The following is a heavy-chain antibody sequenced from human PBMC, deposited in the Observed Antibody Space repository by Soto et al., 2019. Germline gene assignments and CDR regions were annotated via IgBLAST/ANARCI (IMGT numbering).Heavy chain of an antibody. CDR3: ANDPDRGKASNGGDYFDY. CDR2: LRCNSSIV. J-gene: IGHJ4*02. V-gene: IGHV3-9*03. D-gene: IGHD3-10*01. Sequence: EVQLVESGGGLVQPGRSLRLSCTASGFTFDNYAMHWVRQAPGKGLEWVSTLRCNSSIVGYADSVKGRFTISRDNANKSPDQQINSTGAEDMALYYCANDPDRGKASNGGDYFDYWGQGAPVTVSS. CDR1: GFTFDNYA.